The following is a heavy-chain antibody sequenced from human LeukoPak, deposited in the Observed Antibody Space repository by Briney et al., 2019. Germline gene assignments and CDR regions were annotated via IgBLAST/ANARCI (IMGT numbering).Heavy chain of an antibody. CDR2: IIPIFGTA. CDR3: ARDQGSSSWYGGYYYYYYMDV. Sequence: SVKVSCNGSGGTFSSYTISWVRHAPGQGHEWMGGIIPIFGTANYAQKFQGRVTITADESTSTAYMELSSLRSEDTAAYYCARDQGSSSWYGGYYYYYYMDVWGKGTTVTISS. D-gene: IGHD6-13*01. J-gene: IGHJ6*03. V-gene: IGHV1-69*13. CDR1: GGTFSSYT.